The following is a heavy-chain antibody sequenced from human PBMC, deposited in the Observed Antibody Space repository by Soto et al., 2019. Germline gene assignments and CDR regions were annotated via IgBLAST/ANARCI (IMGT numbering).Heavy chain of an antibody. CDR2: IIPIFGTA. J-gene: IGHJ4*02. CDR3: ATYDYSNPSFDY. D-gene: IGHD4-4*01. Sequence: SVKVSCKASGGTFSSYAISWVRQAPGQGLEWMGGIIPIFGTANYAQKFQGRVTITADKSTSTAYMELSSLRSEDTAVYYCATYDYSNPSFDYWGQGTLVTVSS. V-gene: IGHV1-69*06. CDR1: GGTFSSYA.